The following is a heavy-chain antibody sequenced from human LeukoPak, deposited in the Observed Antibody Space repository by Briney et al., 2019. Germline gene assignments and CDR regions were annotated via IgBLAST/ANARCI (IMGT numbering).Heavy chain of an antibody. CDR2: ISWNSGSI. CDR1: GFTFDDYA. J-gene: IGHJ4*02. Sequence: GGSLRLSCAASGFTFDDYAMHWVRQAPGKGLEWVSGISWNSGSIGYADSVKGRFTISRDNAKNSLYLQMNSLRAEDTALYYCAKDVQGTYGSGRYYSHWGQGTLVTVSS. V-gene: IGHV3-9*01. D-gene: IGHD3-10*01. CDR3: AKDVQGTYGSGRYYSH.